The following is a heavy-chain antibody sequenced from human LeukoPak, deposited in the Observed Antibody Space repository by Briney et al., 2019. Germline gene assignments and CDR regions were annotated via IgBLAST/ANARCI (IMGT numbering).Heavy chain of an antibody. CDR1: GGTFSSYA. CDR2: VIPIFGTA. D-gene: IGHD5-18*01. V-gene: IGHV1-69*05. J-gene: IGHJ5*02. Sequence: GSSVKVSCKASGGTFSSYAISWVRQAPGQGLEWMGGVIPIFGTANYAQKFQGRVTVTTDEPTSTAYMELSSLRSEDTAMYYCASGESLLPRIQLWLSWGQGTLVTVSS. CDR3: ASGESLLPRIQLWLS.